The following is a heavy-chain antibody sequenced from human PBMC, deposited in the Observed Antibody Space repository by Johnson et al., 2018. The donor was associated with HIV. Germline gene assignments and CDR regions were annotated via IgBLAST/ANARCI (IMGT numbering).Heavy chain of an antibody. J-gene: IGHJ3*02. Sequence: VQLVESGGGLVQPGGSLRLSSPASGFTFDDYGMSWVRQAPGKGLEWVSALSGSGGSTYYADSVKGQFPISRDNSKNTLYLQMNSLRAEDTAIYYCAKGRYSSSWYLAGAFDIWGQGTMVTVSS. CDR2: LSGSGGST. D-gene: IGHD6-13*01. V-gene: IGHV3-23*04. CDR1: GFTFDDYG. CDR3: AKGRYSSSWYLAGAFDI.